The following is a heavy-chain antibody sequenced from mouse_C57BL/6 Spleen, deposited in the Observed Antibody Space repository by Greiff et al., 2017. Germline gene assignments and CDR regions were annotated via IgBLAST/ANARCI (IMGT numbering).Heavy chain of an antibody. J-gene: IGHJ3*01. Sequence: QVQLQQPGAELVMPGASVKLSCKASGYTFTSYWMHWVKQRPGQGLEWIGEIDPYDSNTNYTQKFKGKSTLTVDKSSSTAYMQLCSLTSEDSAVYYCAVSNWFAYWGQGTLVTVSA. CDR2: IDPYDSNT. V-gene: IGHV1-69*01. D-gene: IGHD6-2*01. CDR1: GYTFTSYW. CDR3: AVSNWFAY.